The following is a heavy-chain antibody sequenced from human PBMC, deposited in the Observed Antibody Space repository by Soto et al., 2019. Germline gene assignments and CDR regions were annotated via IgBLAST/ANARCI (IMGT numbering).Heavy chain of an antibody. CDR2: TYWNDDT. V-gene: IGHV2-5*01. CDR3: AHRGYGNYPRDNWFDP. CDR1: GFSLTTAGAS. Sequence: QITLKESGPTLVKPTQTLTLTCTFSGFSLTTAGASVGWIRQPPGKALEWLALTYWNDDTRYNPSLKSRLTITKDTSKNQVVLTMTNMDPVDTATYYCAHRGYGNYPRDNWFDPWGQGILVIVSS. D-gene: IGHD4-17*01. J-gene: IGHJ5*02.